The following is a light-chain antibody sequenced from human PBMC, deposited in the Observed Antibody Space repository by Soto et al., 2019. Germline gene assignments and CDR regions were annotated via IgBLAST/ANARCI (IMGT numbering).Light chain of an antibody. V-gene: IGKV1-5*03. Sequence: DIPMTQSPSTLSAAEGDRVTITCRASQSVSAWLAWYQQKPGKAPKLLIYKASTLESGVPSRFSGSGYGAEFTLTISSLQPDDLGTYYCQQYRNYPWTFGQGNKVEIK. CDR1: QSVSAW. CDR2: KAS. J-gene: IGKJ1*01. CDR3: QQYRNYPWT.